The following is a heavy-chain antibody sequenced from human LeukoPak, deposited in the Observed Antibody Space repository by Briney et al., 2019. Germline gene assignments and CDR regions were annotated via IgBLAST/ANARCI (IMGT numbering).Heavy chain of an antibody. CDR2: IKPDGSEK. J-gene: IGHJ4*02. Sequence: PGRSLRLSCAASGFTFNSFGIHWVRQAPGIGLQWVANIKPDGSEKYYADSVKGRFTVSRDNAKNSVHLQIISLRAEDTALYYCARGLNWAFDYWGQGTLVTVSS. CDR1: GFTFNSFG. D-gene: IGHD3-16*01. V-gene: IGHV3-7*05. CDR3: ARGLNWAFDY.